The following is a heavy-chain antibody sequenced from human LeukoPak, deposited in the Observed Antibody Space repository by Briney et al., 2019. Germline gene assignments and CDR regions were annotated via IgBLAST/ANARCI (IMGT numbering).Heavy chain of an antibody. D-gene: IGHD2-15*01. CDR2: MNPNSGNT. V-gene: IGHV1-8*01. J-gene: IGHJ6*02. Sequence: ASVKVSCKAPGYTFTSYDINWVRQATGQGLEWMGWMNPNSGNTGYAQKFQGRVTMTRNTSISTAYMELSSLRSEDTAVYYCARGVVSVVVVAATTRYYYYYYGIDVWGQGTTVTVSS. CDR1: GYTFTSYD. CDR3: ARGVVSVVVVAATTRYYYYYYGIDV.